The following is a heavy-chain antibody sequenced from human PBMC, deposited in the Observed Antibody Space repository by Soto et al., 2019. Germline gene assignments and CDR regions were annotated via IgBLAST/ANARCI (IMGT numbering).Heavy chain of an antibody. CDR2: ISYDGSNK. CDR1: GFTFSSYG. V-gene: IGHV3-30*18. J-gene: IGHJ6*02. CDR3: AKDQSPYSSSDEHYYYGMDV. D-gene: IGHD6-13*01. Sequence: GGSLRLPCAASGFTFSSYGMHWVRQAPGKGLEWVAVISYDGSNKYYADSVKGRFTISRDNSKNTLYLQMNSLRAEDTAVYYCAKDQSPYSSSDEHYYYGMDVWGQGTTVTVSS.